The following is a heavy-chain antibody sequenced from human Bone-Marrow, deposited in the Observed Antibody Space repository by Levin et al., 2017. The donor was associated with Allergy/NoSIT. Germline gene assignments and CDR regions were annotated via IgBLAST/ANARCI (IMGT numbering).Heavy chain of an antibody. Sequence: SETLSLTCAVYGGSFSGYYWSWIRQPPGKGLEWIGEINHSGSTNYNPSLKSRVTISVDTSKNQFSLKLSSVTAADTAVYYCASSGFLECRTKNWFDPWGQGTLVTVSS. CDR3: ASSGFLECRTKNWFDP. V-gene: IGHV4-34*01. CDR2: INHSGST. J-gene: IGHJ5*02. D-gene: IGHD3-3*01. CDR1: GGSFSGYY.